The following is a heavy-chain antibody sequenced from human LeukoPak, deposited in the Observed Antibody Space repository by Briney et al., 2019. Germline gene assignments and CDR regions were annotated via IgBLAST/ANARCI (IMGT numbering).Heavy chain of an antibody. Sequence: GGSLRLSCAASGFTFSSYSMNWVRQAPGKGLEWVSYISTSSSTIYYADSVKGRFTISRDNSKNTLYLQMNSLRAEDTAVYYCAKRIVVTGTTYYFDYWGQGTLVTVSS. CDR3: AKRIVVTGTTYYFDY. V-gene: IGHV3-48*01. CDR2: ISTSSSTI. D-gene: IGHD6-19*01. J-gene: IGHJ4*02. CDR1: GFTFSSYS.